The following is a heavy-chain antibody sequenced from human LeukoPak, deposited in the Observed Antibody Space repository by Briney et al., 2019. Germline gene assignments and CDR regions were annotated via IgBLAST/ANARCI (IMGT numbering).Heavy chain of an antibody. J-gene: IGHJ4*02. CDR1: GFTVSSAY. CDR3: ARDGVTTGEFDY. V-gene: IGHV3-53*01. CDR2: IYGGDNR. D-gene: IGHD4-17*01. Sequence: GGSLRLSCAASGFTVSSAYVSWVRQAPGKGLEWVSSIYGGDNREYSDSVKGRFTISRDDSKNTVSLQMSSLRVEDTAVYYCARDGVTTGEFDYWGQGILVTVSS.